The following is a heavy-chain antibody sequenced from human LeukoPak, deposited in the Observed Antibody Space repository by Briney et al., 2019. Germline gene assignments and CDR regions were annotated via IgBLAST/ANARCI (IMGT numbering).Heavy chain of an antibody. CDR1: GFTVSSNY. CDR3: AKDRYSSSSLDYFDY. D-gene: IGHD6-13*01. J-gene: IGHJ4*02. CDR2: IYSGGST. V-gene: IGHV3-66*01. Sequence: PGGSLRLSCAASGFTVSSNYMSWVRQAPGKRLEWVSVIYSGGSTYYADSVKGRFTISRDNSKNTLYLQMNSLRAEDTAVYYCAKDRYSSSSLDYFDYWGQGTLVTVSS.